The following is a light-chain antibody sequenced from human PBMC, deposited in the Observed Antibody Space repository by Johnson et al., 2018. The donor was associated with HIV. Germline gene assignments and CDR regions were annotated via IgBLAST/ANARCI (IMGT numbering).Light chain of an antibody. CDR1: SSNIGNNY. CDR2: ENN. CDR3: GTWDSSLSAGEV. V-gene: IGLV1-51*02. Sequence: QSVLTQPPSVSAAPGQKVTISCSGSSSNIGNNYVSWYRQLPGTAPQLLIYENNKRPSGIPDRFSGSKSGTSATLGITGLQTGDEADYYCGTWDSSLSAGEVFGTGTKVTVL. J-gene: IGLJ1*01.